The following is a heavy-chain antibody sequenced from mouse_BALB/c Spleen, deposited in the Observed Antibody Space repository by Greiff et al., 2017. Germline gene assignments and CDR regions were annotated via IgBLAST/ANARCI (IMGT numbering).Heavy chain of an antibody. D-gene: IGHD2-1*01. CDR2: IDPETGGT. J-gene: IGHJ4*01. Sequence: QVQLQQSGAELVRPGASVTLSCKASGYTFTDYEMHWVKQTPVHGLEWIGAIDPETGGTAYNQKFKGKATLTADKSSSTAYIELRSLTSEDSAVYYCTIYGNYGAMDYWGQGTSVTVSS. CDR1: GYTFTDYE. CDR3: TIYGNYGAMDY. V-gene: IGHV1-15*01.